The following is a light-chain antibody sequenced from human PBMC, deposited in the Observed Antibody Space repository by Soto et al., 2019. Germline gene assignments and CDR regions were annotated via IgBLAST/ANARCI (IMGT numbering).Light chain of an antibody. V-gene: IGKV1-9*01. CDR1: QGITSY. J-gene: IGKJ5*01. CDR2: AAS. Sequence: DALVTQALTYLSCSLAYLLAITCLTSQGITSYLAWYQQKPGKAPKLLIYAASTLQSGVQSRFSGSESGTEFTLTISSLQPEDFAVYYFQQHSNGIPLKFGQGTRLEIK. CDR3: QQHSNGIPLK.